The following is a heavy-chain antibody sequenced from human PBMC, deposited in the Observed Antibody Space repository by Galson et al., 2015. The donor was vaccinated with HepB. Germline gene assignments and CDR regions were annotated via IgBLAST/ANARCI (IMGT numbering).Heavy chain of an antibody. Sequence: QSGAEVKKPGASVKVSCKASGGTFSSYAISWVRQAPGQGLEWMGGIIPIFGTANYAQKFQGRVTITADESTSTAYMELSSLRSEDTAVYYCARDRTDTAMVTGYYYYGMDVWGQGTTVTVSS. V-gene: IGHV1-69*13. CDR1: GGTFSSYA. CDR3: ARDRTDTAMVTGYYYYGMDV. D-gene: IGHD5-18*01. J-gene: IGHJ6*02. CDR2: IIPIFGTA.